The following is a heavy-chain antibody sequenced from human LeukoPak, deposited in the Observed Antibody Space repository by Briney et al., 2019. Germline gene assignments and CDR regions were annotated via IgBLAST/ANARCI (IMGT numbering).Heavy chain of an antibody. D-gene: IGHD3-16*01. V-gene: IGHV3-7*01. J-gene: IGHJ6*02. CDR3: ATYTHWVAGDV. CDR1: GFTFSESW. CDR2: MNQDGSEK. Sequence: GGSLRLSCAASGFTFSESWRSWVRQAPGKGLEWVANMNQDGSEKDYVDSVKGRFTVSRDNARESLYLQMSSLRAEDTAVYYCATYTHWVAGDVWGHGTTVTVSS.